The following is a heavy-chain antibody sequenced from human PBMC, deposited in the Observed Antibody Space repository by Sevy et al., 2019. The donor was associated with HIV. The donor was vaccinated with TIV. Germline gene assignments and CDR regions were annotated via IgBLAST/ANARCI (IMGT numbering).Heavy chain of an antibody. J-gene: IGHJ1*01. CDR2: IKSEADGRTT. D-gene: IGHD3-16*01. CDR3: ATGGSLFQH. CDR1: GFTFTSVW. Sequence: GGSLRLSCATSGFTFTSVWMSWVRQAPGKGLEWIGHIKSEADGRTTDYAAPVKGRFTISRNESKNTLYLHVNSLKTEDTAVHYCATGGSLFQHWGQGSLVTVSS. V-gene: IGHV3-15*01.